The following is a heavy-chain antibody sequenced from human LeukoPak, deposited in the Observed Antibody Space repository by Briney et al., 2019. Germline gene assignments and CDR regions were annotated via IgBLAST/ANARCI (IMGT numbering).Heavy chain of an antibody. CDR3: ATLPYDSSGYYSYYFDY. D-gene: IGHD3-22*01. Sequence: ASVKVSCKVSVYTLTELSMHWVRQAPGKGLEWMGGFDTEDGETIYAQTFQGRVTMTEDTSTDTAYMELSSLRSEDTAVYYCATLPYDSSGYYSYYFDYWGQGTLVTVSS. V-gene: IGHV1-24*01. CDR2: FDTEDGET. CDR1: VYTLTELS. J-gene: IGHJ4*02.